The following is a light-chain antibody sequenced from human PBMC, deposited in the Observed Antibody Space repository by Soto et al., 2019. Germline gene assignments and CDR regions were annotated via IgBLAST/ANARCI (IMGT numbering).Light chain of an antibody. CDR1: TTDVGSYNL. V-gene: IGLV2-23*02. CDR3: CSWAGSNTFYF. J-gene: IGLJ1*01. Sequence: QSVLTQPASVSGSPGQSITIPCTGTTTDVGSYNLVSWYQQHPGRAPKLMIYEVSRRPSGVSNRFSGSKSGNTASLTISGLQAEDEADYYCCSWAGSNTFYFFGTGTKVT. CDR2: EVS.